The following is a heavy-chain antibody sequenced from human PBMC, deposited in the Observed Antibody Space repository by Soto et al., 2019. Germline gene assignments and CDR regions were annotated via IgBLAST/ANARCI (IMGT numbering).Heavy chain of an antibody. CDR1: GGSISSSSYY. Sequence: PSETLSLTCTVSGGSISSSSYYWGWIRQPPGKGLEWIGSIYYSGSTYYNPSLKSRVTISVDTSKNQFSLKLSSVTAADTAVYYCARHSPYYGSGGYLVGGGFDYWGQGTLVTVSS. CDR3: ARHSPYYGSGGYLVGGGFDY. V-gene: IGHV4-39*01. CDR2: IYYSGST. J-gene: IGHJ4*02. D-gene: IGHD3-10*01.